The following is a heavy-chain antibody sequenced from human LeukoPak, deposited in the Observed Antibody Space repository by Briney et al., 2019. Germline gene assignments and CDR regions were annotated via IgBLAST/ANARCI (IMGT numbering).Heavy chain of an antibody. Sequence: PSETLSLTCTVSGGSISSSSYYWGWIRQPPGKGLEWIGSIYYSGSTYYNPSLKRRVTISVDTAKNQFSLKLSSVTAADTAVYYCASNKMGIAAAGSLGRLVSDGIDYWGQGTLVTVSS. CDR2: IYYSGST. D-gene: IGHD6-13*01. J-gene: IGHJ4*02. V-gene: IGHV4-39*07. CDR1: GGSISSSSYY. CDR3: ASNKMGIAAAGSLGRLVSDGIDY.